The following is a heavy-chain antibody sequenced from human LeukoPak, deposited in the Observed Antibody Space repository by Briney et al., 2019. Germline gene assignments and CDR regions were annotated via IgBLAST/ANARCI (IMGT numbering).Heavy chain of an antibody. D-gene: IGHD3-3*01. CDR1: GFTFSSYA. J-gene: IGHJ4*02. CDR2: ISGSGGST. CDR3: AKDPTILGVVITNVFDY. Sequence: GGSLRLSCAASGFTFSSYAMSWVRQAPGKGLEWVSAISGSGGSTYYADSVKGRFTISRDNSKNTLYLQMNSLRAEDTAVYYCAKDPTILGVVITNVFDYWGQGTLVTVSS. V-gene: IGHV3-23*01.